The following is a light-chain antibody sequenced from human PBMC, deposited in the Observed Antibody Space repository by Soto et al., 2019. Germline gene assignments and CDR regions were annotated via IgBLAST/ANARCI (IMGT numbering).Light chain of an antibody. Sequence: DIQMTQSPSTLSASVGARVTITCRASQSVSHWLAWYQQKPGKAPKALIYDASTLETGVPSRFSGSGSGTDFTLTISSLQPDDFATYYCQQYNSYQYTFGQGTKLEMK. CDR1: QSVSHW. J-gene: IGKJ2*01. V-gene: IGKV1-5*01. CDR2: DAS. CDR3: QQYNSYQYT.